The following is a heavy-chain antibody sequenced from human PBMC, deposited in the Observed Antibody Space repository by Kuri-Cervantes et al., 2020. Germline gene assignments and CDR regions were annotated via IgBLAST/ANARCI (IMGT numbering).Heavy chain of an antibody. CDR3: ARENIAAAGTGGGPV. D-gene: IGHD6-13*01. V-gene: IGHV3-48*01. CDR2: ISSDSRTV. J-gene: IGHJ4*02. Sequence: GGSLRLSCAASGFTFSPYPMNWVRQAPGKGLEWISYISSDSRTVYYEDSVKGRFTISRDNAKNSLYLHMNSLRAEDTAVYYCARENIAAAGTGGGPVWGQGTLVTVSS. CDR1: GFTFSPYP.